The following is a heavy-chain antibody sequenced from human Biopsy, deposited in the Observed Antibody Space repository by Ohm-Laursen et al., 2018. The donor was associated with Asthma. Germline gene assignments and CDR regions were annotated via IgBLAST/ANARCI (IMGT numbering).Heavy chain of an antibody. Sequence: SLRLSCAASAFTFSSYNFHWVRQAPGKGLEWVSCITSTSSYTFYADSVKGRFTISRDDAKNSLYLQMNSLRAEDTAVYYCARTFHFWSPYHAEHYQLWGQGTLVTVSS. CDR2: ITSTSSYT. CDR3: ARTFHFWSPYHAEHYQL. V-gene: IGHV3-21*06. CDR1: AFTFSSYN. D-gene: IGHD3-3*02. J-gene: IGHJ1*01.